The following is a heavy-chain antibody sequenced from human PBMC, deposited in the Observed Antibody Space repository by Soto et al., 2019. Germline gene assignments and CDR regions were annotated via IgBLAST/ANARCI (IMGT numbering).Heavy chain of an antibody. J-gene: IGHJ3*02. D-gene: IGHD3-3*01. CDR2: INPATGAA. CDR3: ARGGGVGVAGSAAFDM. V-gene: IGHV1-2*02. Sequence: QLHLVQSGAVVKKPGASVTVSCSASGYPVTAYYMHWVRQAPGRGLEWMGGINPATGAAKYTQTLQGRVTITRDTSTSTVFSELSGLTSGDTAVFYCARGGGVGVAGSAAFDMWGQGTLVTVSS. CDR1: GYPVTAYY.